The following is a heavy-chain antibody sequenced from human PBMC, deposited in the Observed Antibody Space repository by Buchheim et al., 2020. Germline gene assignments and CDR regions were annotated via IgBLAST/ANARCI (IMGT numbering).Heavy chain of an antibody. V-gene: IGHV4-59*12. CDR2: IYYSGST. D-gene: IGHD5-12*01. CDR3: ASIVATINGLIDY. Sequence: QVQLQESGPGLVKPSETLSLTCTVSGGSISSYYWSWIRQPPGKGLEWIGYIYYSGSTNYNPSLKSRVTISVDTSKNQFSLKLSSVTAADTAVYYCASIVATINGLIDYWGQGTL. CDR1: GGSISSYY. J-gene: IGHJ4*02.